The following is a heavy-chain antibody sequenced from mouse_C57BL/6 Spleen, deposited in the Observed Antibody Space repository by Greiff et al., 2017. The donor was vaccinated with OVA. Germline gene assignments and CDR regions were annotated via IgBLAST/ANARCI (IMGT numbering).Heavy chain of an antibody. CDR1: GYAFSSYW. J-gene: IGHJ2*01. CDR3: ARGGEKGYFDY. V-gene: IGHV1-80*01. CDR2: IYPGDGDT. Sequence: QVHVKQSGAELVKPGASVKISCKASGYAFSSYWMNWVKQRPGKGLEWIGQIYPGDGDTNYNGKFKGKATLTADKSSSTAYMQLSSLTSEDSAVYFCARGGEKGYFDYWGQGTTLTVSS.